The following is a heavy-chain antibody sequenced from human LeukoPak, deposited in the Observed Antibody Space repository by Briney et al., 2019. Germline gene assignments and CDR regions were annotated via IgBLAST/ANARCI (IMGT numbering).Heavy chain of an antibody. V-gene: IGHV1-2*02. J-gene: IGHJ4*02. Sequence: ASVTVSCKASGYTFTGYYMHWVRQAPGQGLAWMGWINPNSGGTNYAQKFQGRVTMTRDTSISTAYMELSRLRSDDTAVYYCARHARRGGIAVAGPLGYWGQGTLVTVSS. CDR3: ARHARRGGIAVAGPLGY. CDR2: INPNSGGT. CDR1: GYTFTGYY. D-gene: IGHD6-19*01.